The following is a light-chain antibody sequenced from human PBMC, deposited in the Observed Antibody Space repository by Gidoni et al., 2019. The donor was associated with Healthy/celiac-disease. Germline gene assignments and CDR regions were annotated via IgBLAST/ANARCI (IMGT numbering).Light chain of an antibody. J-gene: IGKJ3*01. CDR2: GAS. CDR1: QSVSSN. Sequence: EIEMTQSPAPMSVSPGERATLSCRASQSVSSNLAWYQQKPGQAPRLLIYGASTRATGIPARFSGSGSGTEFTLTISSLQSEDFAVYYCQQYNNWPPIFTFGPGTKVDIK. CDR3: QQYNNWPPIFT. V-gene: IGKV3-15*01.